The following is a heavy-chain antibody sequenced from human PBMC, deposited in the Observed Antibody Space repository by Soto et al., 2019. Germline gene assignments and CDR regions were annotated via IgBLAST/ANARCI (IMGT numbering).Heavy chain of an antibody. CDR3: AHRRCSGGSCNNVFDI. Sequence: QITLKGSGPPLVQPTQTLTLTCTFPGFSLTISGVGVGWFRQPPGKALDGLALLYWNDDKRYSPSLKSRLSITKDTYKNQVVLTMTSLDPVDTATYYCAHRRCSGGSCNNVFDIWGQGTMVTVSS. J-gene: IGHJ3*02. D-gene: IGHD2-15*01. CDR2: LYWNDDK. CDR1: GFSLTISGVG. V-gene: IGHV2-5*01.